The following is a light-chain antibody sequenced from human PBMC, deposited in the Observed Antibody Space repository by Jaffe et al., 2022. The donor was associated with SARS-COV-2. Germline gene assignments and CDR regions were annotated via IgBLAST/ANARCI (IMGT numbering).Light chain of an antibody. CDR1: SSNIGAGSH. CDR2: GNN. V-gene: IGLV1-40*01. J-gene: IGLJ3*02. CDR3: LSYDSLSDGWV. Sequence: QSVLTQPPSVSGAPGQRVTISCTGGSSNIGAGSHVHWYQQLPGTAPKLLIYGNNNRPSGVPDRLSGSKSGTSASLAITGLRAEDEADYYCLSYDSLSDGWVFGGGTKLTVL.